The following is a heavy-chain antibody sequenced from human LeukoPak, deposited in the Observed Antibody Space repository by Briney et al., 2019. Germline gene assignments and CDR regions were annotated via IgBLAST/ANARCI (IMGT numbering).Heavy chain of an antibody. CDR3: AKGGPTGSNYFDF. CDR1: GSTFMTYG. CDR2: ISGSGYYS. V-gene: IGHV3-23*01. J-gene: IGHJ4*02. D-gene: IGHD1-26*01. Sequence: GGSLRLSCAASGSTFMTYGMHWVRQAPGKGLEWVSVISGSGYYSYYAGSVKGRFTVSRDNSKTTLYLQMNSLRADDTAVYYCAKGGPTGSNYFDFWGQGTLVTVSS.